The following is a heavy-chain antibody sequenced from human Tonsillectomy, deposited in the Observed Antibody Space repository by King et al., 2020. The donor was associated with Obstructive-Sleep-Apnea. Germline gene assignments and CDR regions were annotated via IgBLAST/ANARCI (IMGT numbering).Heavy chain of an antibody. V-gene: IGHV1-58*02. CDR1: EFSLTTVP. CDR3: AGKSDYYYGMDV. CDR2: IVVGSGDT. Sequence: QLVQSGPEVKKPGTSVKVSCKASEFSLTTVPMQWVRQARGQRPEWIGCIVVGSGDTNYAQKFQERVTFTSDMSTSTFYMEWSSLSSVDTAVYYCAGKSDYYYGMDVWGQGTTVIVS. J-gene: IGHJ6*02.